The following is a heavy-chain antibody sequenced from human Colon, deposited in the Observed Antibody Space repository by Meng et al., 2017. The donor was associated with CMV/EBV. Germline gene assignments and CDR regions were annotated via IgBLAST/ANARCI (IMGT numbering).Heavy chain of an antibody. J-gene: IGHJ4*02. V-gene: IGHV3-9*01. D-gene: IGHD2-15*01. Sequence: SLKISCAASGFTFDDFAMHWVRQAPGKGLEWVAGVTWNSASIGYVESVKGRFIISRDNAKNSLYLHMNNLRSEDTAFYYCVKDPTEDDDYWGPGTLVTVS. CDR1: GFTFDDFA. CDR2: VTWNSASI. CDR3: VKDPTEDDDY.